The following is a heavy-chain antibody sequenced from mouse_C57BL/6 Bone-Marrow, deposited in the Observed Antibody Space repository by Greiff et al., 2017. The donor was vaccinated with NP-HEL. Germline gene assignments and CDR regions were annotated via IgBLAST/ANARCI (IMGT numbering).Heavy chain of an antibody. D-gene: IGHD1-1*01. V-gene: IGHV1-26*01. Sequence: EVQLQQSGPELVKPGASVKISCKASGYTFTDYYMNWVKQSHGKSLEWIGDINPNNGGTSYNQKFKGKATLTVDKSSSTAYLELSSLTSEDSAVYYCASKDYGSSYYYAMDYWGQGTSVTVSS. J-gene: IGHJ4*01. CDR3: ASKDYGSSYYYAMDY. CDR1: GYTFTDYY. CDR2: INPNNGGT.